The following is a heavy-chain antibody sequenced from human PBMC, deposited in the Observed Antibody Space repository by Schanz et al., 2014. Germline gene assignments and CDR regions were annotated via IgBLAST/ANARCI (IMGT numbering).Heavy chain of an antibody. V-gene: IGHV3-21*01. D-gene: IGHD6-19*01. CDR1: GFSFSTYG. CDR2: ISSSSMYI. CDR3: VRDKKGFVAVAGRAPFDY. J-gene: IGHJ4*02. Sequence: EVQLLESGGTVVQPGGSLRVSCAASGFSFSTYGMTWVRQAPGKGLEWVSSISSSSMYIYQADSMRGRFTISRDNAKNSLYLQVNNLSAEDTAVYYCVRDKKGFVAVAGRAPFDYWGQGTLVTVSS.